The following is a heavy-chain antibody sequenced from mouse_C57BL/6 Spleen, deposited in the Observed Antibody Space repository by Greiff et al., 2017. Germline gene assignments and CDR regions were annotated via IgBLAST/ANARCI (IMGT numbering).Heavy chain of an antibody. CDR3: TRQVRLRDYWYFDV. CDR1: GYAFSSSW. CDR2: IYPGDGDT. Sequence: QVQLQQSGPELVKPGASVKISCKASGYAFSSSWMNWVKQRPGKGLEWIGRIYPGDGDTNYNGKFKGKATLTADKSSSTAYMQLSSLTSEDSAVYCCTRQVRLRDYWYFDVWGTGTTVTVSS. J-gene: IGHJ1*03. D-gene: IGHD3-2*02. V-gene: IGHV1-82*01.